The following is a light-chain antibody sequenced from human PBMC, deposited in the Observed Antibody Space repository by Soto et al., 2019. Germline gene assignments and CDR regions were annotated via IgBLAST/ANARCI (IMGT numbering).Light chain of an antibody. CDR1: SSDVGGYDY. CDR2: EVS. J-gene: IGLJ3*02. V-gene: IGLV2-14*01. CDR3: NSYTSSTTLV. Sequence: QSALTQPASVSGSPGQSITIPCTGTSSDVGGYDYVSWYQQHPGKVPKLMIYEVSNRPSGVSNRFSGSKSGNTASLTISGLQAEDEAYYCCNSYTSSTTLVFGGGTKVTVL.